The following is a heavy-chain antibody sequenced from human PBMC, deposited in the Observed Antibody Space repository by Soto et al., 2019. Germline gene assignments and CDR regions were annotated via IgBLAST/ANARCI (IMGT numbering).Heavy chain of an antibody. V-gene: IGHV4-39*01. CDR1: GGSISSSSYY. Sequence: QLQLQESGPGLVKPSETLSLTCTVSGGSISSSSYYWGWIRQPPGKGLEWIGSIYYSGSTYYNPSLKSRVTISVDTSKNQFSLKLSSVTAADTAVYYCARPPTYCGGDCYRFYYGMDVWGQGTTVTVSS. J-gene: IGHJ6*02. CDR3: ARPPTYCGGDCYRFYYGMDV. D-gene: IGHD2-21*02. CDR2: IYYSGST.